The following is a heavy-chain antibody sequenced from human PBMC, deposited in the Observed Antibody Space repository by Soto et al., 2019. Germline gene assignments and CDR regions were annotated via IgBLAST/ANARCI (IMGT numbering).Heavy chain of an antibody. Sequence: GGSLRLSCAASGFTFSTYSMSWVRQRPGKGLEWVSCIGGRGISTSYADSVKGRFTISRHNSKNKLDLQMNSLRPEDTAIYYWAKDRRGSSSDANCDSWGQGTLVTVSS. V-gene: IGHV3-23*01. CDR2: IGGRGIST. CDR3: AKDRRGSSSDANCDS. CDR1: GFTFSTYS. D-gene: IGHD6-6*01. J-gene: IGHJ4*02.